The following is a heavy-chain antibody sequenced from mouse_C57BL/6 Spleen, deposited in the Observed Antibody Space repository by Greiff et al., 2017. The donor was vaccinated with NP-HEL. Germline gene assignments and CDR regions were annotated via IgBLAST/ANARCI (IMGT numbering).Heavy chain of an antibody. D-gene: IGHD2-4*01. Sequence: DVQLQESGPGMVKPSQSLSLTCTVTGYSITSGYDWHWIRHFPGNKLEWMGYISYSGSTNYNPSLKSRISITHDTSKNHFFLKLNSVTTEDTATYYCARDNDYDGGLAYWGQGTLVTVSA. CDR1: GYSITSGYD. CDR2: ISYSGST. J-gene: IGHJ3*01. V-gene: IGHV3-1*01. CDR3: ARDNDYDGGLAY.